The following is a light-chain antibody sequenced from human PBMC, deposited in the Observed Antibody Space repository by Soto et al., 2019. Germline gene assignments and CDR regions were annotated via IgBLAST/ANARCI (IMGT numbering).Light chain of an antibody. Sequence: QAVVSQEPSLSVSPGGTVTLTCGLTSGSVLTSYYPTWYQQSPGQAPRTLIYSTNNRSSGVPDRFSGSILGNKAALTIPWGQEDAESAYYCWLYVRTGAWVFGGGTKLTVL. CDR2: STN. CDR3: WLYVRTGAWV. V-gene: IGLV8-61*01. J-gene: IGLJ3*02. CDR1: SGSVLTSYY.